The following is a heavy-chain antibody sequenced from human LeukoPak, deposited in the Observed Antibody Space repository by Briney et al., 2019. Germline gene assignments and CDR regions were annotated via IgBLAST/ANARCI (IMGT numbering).Heavy chain of an antibody. J-gene: IGHJ4*02. D-gene: IGHD6-13*01. V-gene: IGHV3-20*04. CDR2: INWNGGST. Sequence: PGGSLRLSCAASGFTFSNAWMSWVRQAPGKGLEWVSGINWNGGSTGYADSVKGRFTISRDNAKNSLYLQMNSLRAEDTALYYCARRLRGGSSSRPYYFDYWGQGTLVTVSS. CDR3: ARRLRGGSSSRPYYFDY. CDR1: GFTFSNAW.